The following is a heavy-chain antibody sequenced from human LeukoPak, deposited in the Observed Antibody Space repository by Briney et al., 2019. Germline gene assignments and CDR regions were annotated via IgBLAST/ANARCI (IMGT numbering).Heavy chain of an antibody. CDR1: GFTFSSYG. J-gene: IGHJ5*02. V-gene: IGHV3-30*18. CDR3: AKDKPPIAVAGTGWFDP. Sequence: GRSLRLSCAASGFTFSSYGMHWVRQAPGKGLEWVAVISYDGSNKYYADSVKGRFTISRDNSKNTLYLQMNSLRAEDTAVYYCAKDKPPIAVAGTGWFDPWGQGTLVTVSS. D-gene: IGHD6-19*01. CDR2: ISYDGSNK.